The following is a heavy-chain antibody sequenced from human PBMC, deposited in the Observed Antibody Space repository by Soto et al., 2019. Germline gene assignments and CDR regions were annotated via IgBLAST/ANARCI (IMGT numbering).Heavy chain of an antibody. CDR1: GGSISSSDW. V-gene: IGHV4-4*02. Sequence: PSETLSLTCAVSGGSISSSDWWTWVRQPPGKWLEWIGEISHSGGTNYNPSLKSRVTMSVDKSKNHFSLKLSSVTAADTDVYYCATWGIAVAGTRSDYWGPGTLVTVYS. CDR2: ISHSGGT. D-gene: IGHD6-19*01. J-gene: IGHJ4*02. CDR3: ATWGIAVAGTRSDY.